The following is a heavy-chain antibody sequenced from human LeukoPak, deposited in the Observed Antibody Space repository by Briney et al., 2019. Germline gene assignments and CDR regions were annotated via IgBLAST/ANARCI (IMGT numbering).Heavy chain of an antibody. CDR2: ISTSSSYI. V-gene: IGHV3-21*01. Sequence: PGGSLRLTCAVSGFTFSRNSMNWVRQAPGKGLEWVSSISTSSSYIYYADSVKGRFTISRDNARNSLYLQMNSLRAEDTAVYYCARGGVGVTLISWSDYWGQGTLVTVSS. CDR1: GFTFSRNS. D-gene: IGHD1-26*01. CDR3: ARGGVGVTLISWSDY. J-gene: IGHJ4*02.